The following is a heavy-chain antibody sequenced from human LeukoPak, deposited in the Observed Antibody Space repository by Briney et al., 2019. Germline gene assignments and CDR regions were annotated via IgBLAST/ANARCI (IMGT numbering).Heavy chain of an antibody. J-gene: IGHJ3*02. V-gene: IGHV5-51*01. CDR1: GYSFTSYG. CDR3: AHSLRDGSYDAFDI. D-gene: IGHD2-15*01. Sequence: GESLKISCKGSGYSFTSYGIGWVRQMPGKGLEWMGIIYPGDSDTRYSPSFQGHVTISADRSNTTAYLQWSSRALAATAMYYCAHSLRDGSYDAFDIWGQGTRVTVSS. CDR2: IYPGDSDT.